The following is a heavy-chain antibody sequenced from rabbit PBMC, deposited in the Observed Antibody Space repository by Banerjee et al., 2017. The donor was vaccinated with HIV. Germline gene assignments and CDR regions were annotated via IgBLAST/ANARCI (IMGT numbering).Heavy chain of an antibody. J-gene: IGHJ4*01. D-gene: IGHD6-1*01. CDR1: GFSFSSSYW. V-gene: IGHV1S45*01. CDR2: IDSGSSGKI. Sequence: QEQLVESGGDLVQPEGSLTLTCTASGFSFSSSYWICWVRQAPGKGLEWIACIDSGSSGKIYYASWAKGRFTISRTSSTTVTLQMTSLTAADTATYFCARDDGYVVYGLWGPGTLVTVS. CDR3: ARDDGYVVYGL.